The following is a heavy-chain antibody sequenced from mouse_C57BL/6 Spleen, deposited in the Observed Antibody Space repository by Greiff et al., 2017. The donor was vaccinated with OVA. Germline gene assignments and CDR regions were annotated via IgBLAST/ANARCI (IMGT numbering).Heavy chain of an antibody. CDR1: GYAFSSSW. V-gene: IGHV1-82*01. CDR2: IYPGDGDT. Sequence: VKLMESGPELVKPGASVKISCKASGYAFSSSWMNWVKQRPGKGLEWIGRIYPGDGDTNYNGKFKGKATLTADKSSSTAYMQLSSLTSEDSAVYFCARGLFAYWGQGTLVTVSA. J-gene: IGHJ3*01. CDR3: ARGLFAY.